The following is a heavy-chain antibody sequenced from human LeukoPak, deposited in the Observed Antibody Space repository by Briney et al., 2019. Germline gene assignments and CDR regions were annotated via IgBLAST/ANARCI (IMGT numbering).Heavy chain of an antibody. Sequence: GASVKVSCEGSGYTFTRYDINGVGQATGQGVERMGWMNANSGNTGSAQKFQGRVTITRHTSISTAYMELSSLRSEDTAVYYCARGGGATVVDYWGQGTLVTVSS. CDR3: ARGGGATVVDY. CDR2: MNANSGNT. D-gene: IGHD4-23*01. CDR1: GYTFTRYD. V-gene: IGHV1-8*03. J-gene: IGHJ4*02.